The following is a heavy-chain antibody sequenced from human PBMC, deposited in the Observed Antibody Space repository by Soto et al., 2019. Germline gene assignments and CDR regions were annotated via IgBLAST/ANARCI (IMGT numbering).Heavy chain of an antibody. CDR1: GGTFRSYA. Sequence: GASMKVSCKASGGTFRSYAISWVRQAPGQGLEWMGGIIPIFGTANYAQKFQGRVTITADESTSTAYMELSSLRSEDTAVYYCARDPSWAFDIWGQGTMVTVSS. CDR2: IIPIFGTA. J-gene: IGHJ3*02. CDR3: ARDPSWAFDI. V-gene: IGHV1-69*13.